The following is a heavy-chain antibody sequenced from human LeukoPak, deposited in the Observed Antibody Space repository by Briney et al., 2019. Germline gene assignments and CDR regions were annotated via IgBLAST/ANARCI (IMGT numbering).Heavy chain of an antibody. D-gene: IGHD2-21*02. CDR2: IYYSGST. Sequence: SETLSLTCTVSGGSISSGDYYWSWIRQPPGKGLEWIGYIYYSGSTYYNPSLKSRVTISVDTSKNQFSLKLSSVTAADTAVYYCARGAGDCGGDCDSNGSFDYWGQGTLVTVSS. CDR1: GGSISSGDYY. CDR3: ARGAGDCGGDCDSNGSFDY. V-gene: IGHV4-30-4*01. J-gene: IGHJ4*02.